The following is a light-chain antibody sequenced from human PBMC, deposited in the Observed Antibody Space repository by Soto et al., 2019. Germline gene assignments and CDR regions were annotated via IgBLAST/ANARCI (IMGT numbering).Light chain of an antibody. CDR1: QSISIY. V-gene: IGKV3-11*01. J-gene: IGKJ4*01. CDR3: QQRSNWPLLT. CDR2: DAS. Sequence: EIVLTQSPATLSLSPGERATLSCRASQSISIYLAWYQQKPGQAPRLLIYDASNRATGIPARFSGSGSGPDFTLTIGSREPEDFAVYYCQQRSNWPLLTFGGGTKVQIK.